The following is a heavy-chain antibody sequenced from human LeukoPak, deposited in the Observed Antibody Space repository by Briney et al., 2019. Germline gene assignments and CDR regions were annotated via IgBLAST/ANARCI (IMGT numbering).Heavy chain of an antibody. Sequence: SETLSLTCTVSGGSIRSYYWSWIRQSPGKAMEWIGYIYDSGSTNYNPSLKSRVTISLDTSKNQFSLKLRSMTAADTAVYFCARLATPLSWFDPWGQGTLVTVSS. CDR2: IYDSGST. D-gene: IGHD2-15*01. CDR1: GGSIRSYY. J-gene: IGHJ5*02. CDR3: ARLATPLSWFDP. V-gene: IGHV4-59*01.